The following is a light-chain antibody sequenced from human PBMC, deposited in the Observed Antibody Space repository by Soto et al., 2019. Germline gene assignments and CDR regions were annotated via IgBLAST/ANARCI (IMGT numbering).Light chain of an antibody. CDR1: QSVSSY. J-gene: IGKJ2*01. Sequence: EIVLTQSPGTLSLSPGERATLSCRASQSVSSYLAWYQHKPGQTPRLLIYGASNRANGSPERFSGSGSVTDFSLTISRLEPEDFAVYYCKQYGNSPYTFGQGTKLEIK. V-gene: IGKV3-20*01. CDR3: KQYGNSPYT. CDR2: GAS.